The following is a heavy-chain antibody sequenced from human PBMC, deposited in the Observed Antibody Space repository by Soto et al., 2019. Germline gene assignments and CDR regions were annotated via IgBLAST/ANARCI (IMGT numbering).Heavy chain of an antibody. V-gene: IGHV3-9*01. D-gene: IGHD1-1*01. CDR1: GFTFDDYA. CDR2: ISWNSGSI. CDR3: AKDIVPKLSWAFDI. Sequence: EVQLVESGGGLVQPGRSLRLSCAASGFTFDDYAMHWVRQAPGKGLEWVSGISWNSGSIGYADSVKGRFTISRDNAKNSLYLQMNSLRAEDTALYYCAKDIVPKLSWAFDIWGQGTMVTVSS. J-gene: IGHJ3*02.